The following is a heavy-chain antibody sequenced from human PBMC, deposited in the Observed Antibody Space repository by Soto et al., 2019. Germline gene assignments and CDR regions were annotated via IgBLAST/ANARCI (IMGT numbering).Heavy chain of an antibody. CDR1: GGSISSYY. CDR2: IYYSGST. V-gene: IGHV4-59*01. CDR3: ARDGGPSGYDSGRLDP. D-gene: IGHD5-12*01. J-gene: IGHJ5*02. Sequence: PSETLSLTCTVSGGSISSYYWSWIRQPPGKGLEWIGYIYYSGSTNYNPSLKSRVTISVDTSKNQFSLKLSSVTAADTAVYYCARDGGPSGYDSGRLDPWGQGTLVTVSS.